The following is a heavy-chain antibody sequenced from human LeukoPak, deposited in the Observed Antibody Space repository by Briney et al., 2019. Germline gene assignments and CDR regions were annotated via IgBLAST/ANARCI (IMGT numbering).Heavy chain of an antibody. V-gene: IGHV4-30-4*01. D-gene: IGHD6-13*01. CDR1: GGSISSGDYY. Sequence: TSQTLSLTCTVSGGSISSGDYYWSWIRQPPGKGLEWIGYIYYSGSTNYNPSLKSRVTISVDTSKNQFSLKLSSVTAADTAVYYCAREDGSSWYYFDSWGQGTLVTVSS. J-gene: IGHJ4*02. CDR3: AREDGSSWYYFDS. CDR2: IYYSGST.